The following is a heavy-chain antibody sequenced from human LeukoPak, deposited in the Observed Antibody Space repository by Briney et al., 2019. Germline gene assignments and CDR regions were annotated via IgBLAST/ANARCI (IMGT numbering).Heavy chain of an antibody. CDR1: GFTFSSYE. D-gene: IGHD5-18*01. J-gene: IGHJ4*02. Sequence: GGSLRLSCAASGFTFSSYEMNWVRQAPGKGLEWVSYISSSGSTIYYADSVRGRFTISRDNSKSTLSLQMNSLRVEDTAIYYCATYRQVLLPFESWGQGTLVTVSS. CDR2: ISSSGSTI. V-gene: IGHV3-48*03. CDR3: ATYRQVLLPFES.